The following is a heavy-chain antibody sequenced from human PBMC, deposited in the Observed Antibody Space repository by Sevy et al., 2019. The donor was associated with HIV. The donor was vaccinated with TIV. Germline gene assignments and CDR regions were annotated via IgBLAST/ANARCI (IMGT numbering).Heavy chain of an antibody. J-gene: IGHJ4*02. Sequence: GGSLRLSCAASGLTVSSNYMSWVRQAPGKGLEWVSVIYSDGSTYYADSVKGRFTISRDNSKNMLYLQMNSLRAEDTAVYYCARSPKRLDFDYWGQGTLVTVSS. CDR3: ARSPKRLDFDY. V-gene: IGHV3-53*01. CDR2: IYSDGST. CDR1: GLTVSSNY. D-gene: IGHD6-25*01.